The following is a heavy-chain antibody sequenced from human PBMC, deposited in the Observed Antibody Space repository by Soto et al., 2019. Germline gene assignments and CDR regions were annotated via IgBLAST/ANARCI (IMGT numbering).Heavy chain of an antibody. CDR2: IMPVFPTP. CDR3: ARHKDRLQLGGNYYYILDV. V-gene: IGHV1-69*12. Sequence: VQLEQSGPEVKKPGSSVKVSCKASGGTFSTSALSWVRQAPGQGLEWMGGIMPVFPTPDYAQKFQGRVTITADQSTSTAYMDLGGLTSDDTAVYYCARHKDRLQLGGNYYYILDVWGQGTAVTVSS. CDR1: GGTFSTSA. D-gene: IGHD5-12*01. J-gene: IGHJ6*02.